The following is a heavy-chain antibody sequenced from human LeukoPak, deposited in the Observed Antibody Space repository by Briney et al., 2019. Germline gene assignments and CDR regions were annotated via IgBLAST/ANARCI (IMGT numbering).Heavy chain of an antibody. D-gene: IGHD7-27*01. J-gene: IGHJ4*02. CDR3: AKAGDVDY. Sequence: GGSLRLSCAASGFTFSSYGMHWVRQAPGKGLEWVAVISYDGSNKYYADSVKGRFTISRDNSKNTLYLQMNSLRAEDTAVYYCAKAGDVDYWGQGTLVTASS. CDR2: ISYDGSNK. V-gene: IGHV3-30*18. CDR1: GFTFSSYG.